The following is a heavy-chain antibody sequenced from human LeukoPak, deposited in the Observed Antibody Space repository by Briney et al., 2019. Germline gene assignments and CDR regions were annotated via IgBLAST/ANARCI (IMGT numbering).Heavy chain of an antibody. CDR1: GFTFDHYA. CDR3: ARGLGAPDS. CDR2: INWDGRSP. J-gene: IGHJ4*02. V-gene: IGHV3-20*04. Sequence: GGSLRLSCAASGFTFDHYALTWVRQAPGKGLEWVSAINWDGRSPRYADFVKGRFTISRDNAKNSLYLQMDSLRAEDTALYYCARGLGAPDSWGQGTLVTVSS. D-gene: IGHD1-26*01.